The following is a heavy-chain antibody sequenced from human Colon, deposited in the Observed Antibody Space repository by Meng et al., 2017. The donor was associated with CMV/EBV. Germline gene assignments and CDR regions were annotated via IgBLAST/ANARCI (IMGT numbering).Heavy chain of an antibody. CDR2: IYYSGST. CDR3: ARGGGIVVVPAAIKWFDP. D-gene: IGHD2-2*02. Sequence: SETLSLTCTVSGGSISSYHWSWIRQPPGKGLEWIGYIYYSGSTNYNPSLKSRVTISVDTSKNQFSLKLSSVTAADTAVYYCARGGGIVVVPAAIKWFDPWGQGTLVTVSS. J-gene: IGHJ5*02. V-gene: IGHV4-59*01. CDR1: GGSISSYH.